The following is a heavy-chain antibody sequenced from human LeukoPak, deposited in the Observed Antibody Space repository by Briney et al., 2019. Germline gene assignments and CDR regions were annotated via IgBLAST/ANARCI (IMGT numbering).Heavy chain of an antibody. CDR2: IIPIFGTA. J-gene: IGHJ6*02. D-gene: IGHD6-13*01. V-gene: IGHV1-69*01. CDR1: GGTFSSYA. CDR3: ARAYYSIAAAGKIYYYGMDV. Sequence: SVKVSCKASGGTFSSYAISWVRQAPGQGLEWMGGIIPIFGTANYAQKFQGRVTITADESTSTAYMELSSLRSEDTAVYYCARAYYSIAAAGKIYYYGMDVWGQGPTVTASS.